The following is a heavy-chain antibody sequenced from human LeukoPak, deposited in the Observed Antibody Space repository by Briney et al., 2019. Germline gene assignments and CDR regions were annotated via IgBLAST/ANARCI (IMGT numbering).Heavy chain of an antibody. CDR2: ISYDEEKK. Sequence: PGRSLRLSCAASGFTFNSFSMHWVRQAPGKGLEWVAVISYDEEKKFYADSVKGRFSISRDNSKNTVNLQMNSLRAEDTAVYYCARVGGSGWYGFVDYWGQGTLVTVSS. D-gene: IGHD6-19*01. CDR1: GFTFNSFS. V-gene: IGHV3-30*04. J-gene: IGHJ4*02. CDR3: ARVGGSGWYGFVDY.